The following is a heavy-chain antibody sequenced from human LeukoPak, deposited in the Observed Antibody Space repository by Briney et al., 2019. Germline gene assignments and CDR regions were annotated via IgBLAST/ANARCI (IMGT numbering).Heavy chain of an antibody. J-gene: IGHJ4*02. Sequence: ASVKVSCKASGYTFTSYDINWVRQATGQELEWMGWMNPHSDNTAYAQKLQGRVTMTTDTSTSTAYMELRSLRSDDTAVYYCARDRNGDYTDWGQGTLVTVSS. CDR2: MNPHSDNT. CDR1: GYTFTSYD. V-gene: IGHV1-8*01. CDR3: ARDRNGDYTD. D-gene: IGHD4-17*01.